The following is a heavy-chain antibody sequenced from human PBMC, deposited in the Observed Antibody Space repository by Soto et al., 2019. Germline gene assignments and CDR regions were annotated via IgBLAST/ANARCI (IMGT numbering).Heavy chain of an antibody. J-gene: IGHJ6*02. D-gene: IGHD3-3*01. CDR3: ARTGITIFGVVYYYGMDV. Sequence: SETLSLTCTVSGGSVSSGSYYWSWIRQPPGKGPEWIGYIYYSGSTNYNPSLKSRVTISVDTSKNQFSLKLSSVTAADTAVYYCARTGITIFGVVYYYGMDVWGQGTTVTVSS. CDR1: GGSVSSGSYY. CDR2: IYYSGST. V-gene: IGHV4-61*01.